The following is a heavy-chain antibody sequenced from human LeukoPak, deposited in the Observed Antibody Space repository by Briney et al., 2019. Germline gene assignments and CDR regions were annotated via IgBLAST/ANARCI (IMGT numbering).Heavy chain of an antibody. J-gene: IGHJ4*02. V-gene: IGHV1-2*02. D-gene: IGHD5/OR15-5a*01. CDR2: INPTSGGT. CDR1: GYTFIGCY. Sequence: ASVKVSCKASGYTFIGCYLHGVRQAPGQGLEWMGWINPTSGGTNYAQKFQDRVTMTRDTSINTAYMELSRLTPDDTAVYSCARLVGLSTTASYWGQGTLVIVSS. CDR3: ARLVGLSTTASY.